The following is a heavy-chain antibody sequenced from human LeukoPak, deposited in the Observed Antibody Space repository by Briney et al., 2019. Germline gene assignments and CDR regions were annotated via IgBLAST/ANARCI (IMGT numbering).Heavy chain of an antibody. CDR3: ARDPNYYGSGSYYNGWFDP. V-gene: IGHV3-33*01. J-gene: IGHJ5*02. D-gene: IGHD3-10*01. Sequence: PGGSLRLSCAASGFTFSSYGMHWVRQAPGKGLEWVAVIWYDGSNKCYADSVKGRFTISRDNSKNTLYLQMNSLRAEDTAVYYCARDPNYYGSGSYYNGWFDPWGQGTLVTVSS. CDR1: GFTFSSYG. CDR2: IWYDGSNK.